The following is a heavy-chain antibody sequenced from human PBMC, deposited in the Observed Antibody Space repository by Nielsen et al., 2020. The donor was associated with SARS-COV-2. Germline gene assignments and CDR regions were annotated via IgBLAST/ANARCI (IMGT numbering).Heavy chain of an antibody. Sequence: GESLKISCTASGFTFGDYAMSWFRQAPGKGLEWVGFIRSKAYGGTTEYAASVKGRFTISRDDSKSIAYLQMNSLKTEDTAVYYCTRGQWLQHFLFDYWGQGTLVTVSS. D-gene: IGHD6-19*01. CDR3: TRGQWLQHFLFDY. J-gene: IGHJ4*02. CDR2: IRSKAYGGTT. V-gene: IGHV3-49*03. CDR1: GFTFGDYA.